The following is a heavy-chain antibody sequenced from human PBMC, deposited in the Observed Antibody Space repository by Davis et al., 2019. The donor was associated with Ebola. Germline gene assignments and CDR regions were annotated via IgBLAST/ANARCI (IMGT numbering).Heavy chain of an antibody. J-gene: IGHJ6*02. CDR1: GGSFSGYY. CDR2: INHSGST. V-gene: IGHV4-34*01. CDR3: ARALDYDFWSGYYRTGWYYYYYGMDV. D-gene: IGHD3-3*01. Sequence: PSETLSLTCAVYGGSFSGYYWSWIRQPPGKGLEWIGEINHSGSTNYNPSLKSRVTISVDTSKNQFSLKLSSVTAADTAVYYCARALDYDFWSGYYRTGWYYYYYGMDVWGQGTTVTVSS.